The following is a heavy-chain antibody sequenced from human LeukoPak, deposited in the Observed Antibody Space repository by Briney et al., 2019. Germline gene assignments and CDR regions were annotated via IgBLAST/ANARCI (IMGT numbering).Heavy chain of an antibody. D-gene: IGHD3-3*01. CDR2: ISGSGGST. Sequence: PGVSLRLSCAASGFTFSNYAMSWVCQAPGKGLEWVSAISGSGGSTYYADSVKGRFTISRDNSKNTLYLQMNSLRAEDTAVYYCAPTGITIFGPLDYWGQGTLVTVSS. V-gene: IGHV3-23*01. J-gene: IGHJ4*02. CDR1: GFTFSNYA. CDR3: APTGITIFGPLDY.